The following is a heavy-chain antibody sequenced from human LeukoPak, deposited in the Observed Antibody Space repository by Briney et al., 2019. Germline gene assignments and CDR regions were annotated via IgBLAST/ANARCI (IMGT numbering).Heavy chain of an antibody. D-gene: IGHD3-10*01. CDR1: GGSIRGSY. CDR3: ARDDLPLLGFDY. CDR2: IYYSGAT. Sequence: SETLSLTCTVSGGSIRGSYWNWIRQPPGKGLEWIGYIYYSGATYYSPSLKSRVTISVDTSQNQFSLKLSSVTAADTAVYYCARDDLPLLGFDYWGQGTLVTVSS. J-gene: IGHJ4*02. V-gene: IGHV4-59*12.